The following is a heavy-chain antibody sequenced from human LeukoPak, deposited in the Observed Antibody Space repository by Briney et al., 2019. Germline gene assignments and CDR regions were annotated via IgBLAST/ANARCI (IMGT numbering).Heavy chain of an antibody. V-gene: IGHV3-30*04. CDR1: GFTFSSYS. Sequence: PRGSLRLSCGASGFTFSSYSMHWVRQAPGKGLEWVAVISYDGSNKYYANSVKGRFTISRDNSKNTLYLQMNSLRTEDTAVYYCAKDIRVWGSLIDYWGQGTLVTVSS. J-gene: IGHJ4*02. CDR2: ISYDGSNK. D-gene: IGHD3-16*01. CDR3: AKDIRVWGSLIDY.